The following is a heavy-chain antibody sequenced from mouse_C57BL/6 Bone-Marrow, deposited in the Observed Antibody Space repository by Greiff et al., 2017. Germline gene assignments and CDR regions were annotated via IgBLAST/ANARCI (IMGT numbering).Heavy chain of an antibody. D-gene: IGHD1-1*01. Sequence: VQLQQPGAELVKPGASVKLSCKASGYTFTSYWMHWVKQRPGQGLEWIGMIHPNSGSTNYSEKFKSKATLTVDKSSSTAYMQLSSLTSEDSAVYYCAREGYYYGSSYLYYYAMDYWGQGTSVTVSS. CDR2: IHPNSGST. V-gene: IGHV1-64*01. J-gene: IGHJ4*01. CDR3: AREGYYYGSSYLYYYAMDY. CDR1: GYTFTSYW.